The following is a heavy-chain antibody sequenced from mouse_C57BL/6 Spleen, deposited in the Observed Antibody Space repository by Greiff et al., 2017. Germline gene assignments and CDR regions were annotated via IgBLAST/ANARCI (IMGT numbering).Heavy chain of an antibody. D-gene: IGHD1-1*01. V-gene: IGHV1-55*01. CDR3: ARWGTTVGYFDY. Sequence: QVQLKQSGAELVKPGASVKMSCKASGYTFTSYWITWVKQRPGQGLEWIGDIYPGSGSTNYNEKFKSKATLTVDTSSSTAYMQLSSLTSEDSAVYYCARWGTTVGYFDYWGQGTTLTVSS. CDR2: IYPGSGST. CDR1: GYTFTSYW. J-gene: IGHJ2*01.